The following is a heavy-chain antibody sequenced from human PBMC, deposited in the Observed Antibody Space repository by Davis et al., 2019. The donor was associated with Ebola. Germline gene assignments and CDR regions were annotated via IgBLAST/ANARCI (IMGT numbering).Heavy chain of an antibody. Sequence: PGGSLRLSCKGSGYSFTSHWIGWVRQMPGKGLEWMGIIYPGDSDTRYNPSLQGQVTISADKSISTAYLQWSSLKATDTAMYYCARVGRLSPDYNHYVMDVWGQGTTVTVSS. J-gene: IGHJ6*02. D-gene: IGHD1-14*01. CDR3: ARVGRLSPDYNHYVMDV. CDR2: IYPGDSDT. V-gene: IGHV5-51*01. CDR1: GYSFTSHW.